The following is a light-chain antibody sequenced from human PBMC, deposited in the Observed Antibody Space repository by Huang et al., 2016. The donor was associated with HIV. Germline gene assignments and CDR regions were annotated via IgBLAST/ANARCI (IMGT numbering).Light chain of an antibody. CDR1: QTITTY. V-gene: IGKV1-39*01. Sequence: DIQMTQSPSSLSASVVDRVIMTCRASQTITTYLNWYQQRPGKAPKLLIYAASSLQSGVPSMFSGSGSGTDFTLTISSLQPEDFATYYCQQSYSSLLSFGGGTKVAIK. CDR2: AAS. CDR3: QQSYSSLLS. J-gene: IGKJ4*01.